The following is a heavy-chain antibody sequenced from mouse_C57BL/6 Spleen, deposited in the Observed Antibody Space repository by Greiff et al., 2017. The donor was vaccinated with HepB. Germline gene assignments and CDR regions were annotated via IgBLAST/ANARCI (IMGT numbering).Heavy chain of an antibody. V-gene: IGHV14-2*01. CDR1: GFNIKDYY. D-gene: IGHD1-1*01. Sequence: EVQLQQSGAELVKPGASVKLSCTASGFNIKDYYMHWVKQRTEQGLEWIGRIDPEDGETKYAPKFQGKATITADTSSNTAYLQLSSLTSEDSAVYYCARGITTVVAKGYFDVWGTGTTVTVSS. CDR3: ARGITTVVAKGYFDV. CDR2: IDPEDGET. J-gene: IGHJ1*03.